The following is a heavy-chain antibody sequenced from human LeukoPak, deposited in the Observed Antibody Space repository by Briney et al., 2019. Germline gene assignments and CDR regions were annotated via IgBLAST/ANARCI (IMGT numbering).Heavy chain of an antibody. V-gene: IGHV3-23*01. J-gene: IGHJ4*02. D-gene: IGHD3-22*01. CDR2: ISGSGGST. CDR3: ARGQRRTYYYDSSGYEVDY. Sequence: GGSLRLSCAASGFTFSSYAMSWVRQAPGKGLEWVSAISGSGGSTYYADSVKGRFTISRDNSKNTLYLQMNSLRAEDTAVYYCARGQRRTYYYDSSGYEVDYWGQGTLVTVSS. CDR1: GFTFSSYA.